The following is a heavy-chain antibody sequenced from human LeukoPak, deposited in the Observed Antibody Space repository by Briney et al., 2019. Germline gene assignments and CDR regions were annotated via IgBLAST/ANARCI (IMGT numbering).Heavy chain of an antibody. Sequence: GESLKISCKASGYSFTSYWIGWVRQMPGKGLEWMGIIYPGDSDTRYSPSFQGQVTISADKSISTAYLQWSSLKASDTAMYYCARQRYYYGSGSFTPPGDYWGQGTLVTVSS. CDR2: IYPGDSDT. J-gene: IGHJ4*02. V-gene: IGHV5-51*01. CDR3: ARQRYYYGSGSFTPPGDY. CDR1: GYSFTSYW. D-gene: IGHD3-10*01.